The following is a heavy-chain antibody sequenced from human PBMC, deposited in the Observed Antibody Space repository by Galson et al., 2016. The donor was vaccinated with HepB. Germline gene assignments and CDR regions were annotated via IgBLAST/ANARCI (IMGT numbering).Heavy chain of an antibody. CDR2: IYYSGST. J-gene: IGHJ6*02. D-gene: IGHD6-13*01. CDR1: SGSISSSSYY. Sequence: SETLSLTCIVSSGSISSSSYYWGWIRQPPGKGLEWIGSIYYSGSTYYNPSPQSRVIISVDTSKNQFSLKVSPVTAADTAVYYCAKLEQQPPVGYHYDGMDVWGQGITVTVS. V-gene: IGHV4-39*01. CDR3: AKLEQQPPVGYHYDGMDV.